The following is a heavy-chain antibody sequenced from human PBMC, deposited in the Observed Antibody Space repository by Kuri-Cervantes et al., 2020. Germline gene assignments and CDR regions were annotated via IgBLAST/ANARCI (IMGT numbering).Heavy chain of an antibody. CDR3: ARDPLNYASYYDY. CDR2: IKQDGSEK. D-gene: IGHD1-7*01. CDR1: GFTFSSYW. V-gene: IGHV3-7*01. Sequence: GESLKISCAASGFTFSSYWMSWVRQAPGKGLEWVANIKQDGSEKNYVDSVKGRFTSSRDNAKNSLYLQMNSLRAEDTAVYYCARDPLNYASYYDYWGQGTLVTVSS. J-gene: IGHJ4*02.